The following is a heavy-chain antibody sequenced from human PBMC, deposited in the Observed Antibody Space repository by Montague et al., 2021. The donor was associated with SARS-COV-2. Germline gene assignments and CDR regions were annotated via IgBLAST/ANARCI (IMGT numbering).Heavy chain of an antibody. Sequence: LVKVSCKASGYTFTSYGISWVRQAPGQGLEWMGWISAYNGNTNYAQKLQGRVTMTTDTSTSTAYMELRSLRSDDTAVYYCARETLPGQLLRNYYFDYWGQGTLVTVSS. CDR3: ARETLPGQLLRNYYFDY. CDR2: ISAYNGNT. CDR1: GYTFTSYG. D-gene: IGHD2-2*01. V-gene: IGHV1-18*01. J-gene: IGHJ4*02.